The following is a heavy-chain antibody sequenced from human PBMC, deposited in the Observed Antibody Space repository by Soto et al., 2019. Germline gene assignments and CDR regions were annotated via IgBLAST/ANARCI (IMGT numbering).Heavy chain of an antibody. V-gene: IGHV3-30-3*01. CDR3: ARGGYCGGDCYLYYFDY. D-gene: IGHD2-21*02. Sequence: GGSLRLSCAASGFTFSSYAMHWVRQAPGKGLEWVAVISYDGSNKYYADSVKGRFTISRDNSKNTLYLQMNSLRAEDTAVYYCARGGYCGGDCYLYYFDYWGQGTLVTVSS. CDR1: GFTFSSYA. J-gene: IGHJ4*02. CDR2: ISYDGSNK.